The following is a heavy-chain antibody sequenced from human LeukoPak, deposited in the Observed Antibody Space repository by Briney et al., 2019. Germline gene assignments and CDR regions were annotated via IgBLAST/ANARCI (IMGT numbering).Heavy chain of an antibody. CDR1: GYSISSAYY. CDR3: ARDVGLRFGELCWFDP. D-gene: IGHD3-10*01. J-gene: IGHJ5*02. V-gene: IGHV4-38-2*02. CDR2: MYHSGST. Sequence: SETLSLTCSVSGYSISSAYYWGWIRQPPGKGLEWIGTMYHSGSTNYNPSPKRRVTISVDTSKNQFSLKLSSVTAADTAVYFCARDVGLRFGELCWFDPWGQGTLVTVSS.